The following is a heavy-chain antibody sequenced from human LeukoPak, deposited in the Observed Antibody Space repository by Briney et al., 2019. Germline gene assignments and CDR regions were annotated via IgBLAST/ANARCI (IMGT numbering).Heavy chain of an antibody. J-gene: IGHJ5*02. Sequence: GGSLRLSCAASGFTFSSDGMSWVRQAPGKGLEWVAAISGSGGSKYYADSVKGRFTISRDNAKNSLYLQMNSLRAEDTAVYYCARGLIENYGPWFDPWGQGTLVTVSS. CDR2: ISGSGGSK. CDR3: ARGLIENYGPWFDP. CDR1: GFTFSSDG. D-gene: IGHD3-16*01. V-gene: IGHV3-23*01.